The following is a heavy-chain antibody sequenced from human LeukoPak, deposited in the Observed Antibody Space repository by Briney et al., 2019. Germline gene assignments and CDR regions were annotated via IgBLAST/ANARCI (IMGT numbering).Heavy chain of an antibody. Sequence: PGXXLRLSCAASGFTFSSYAMSWVRQAPGKGLEWVSAISGSGCRTYYPYSVKGRFTISRDNSNNTLYLQMNSLRAEDTAVYYCAKTPNIVVVVAATPYYFDYWGQGTLVTVSS. V-gene: IGHV3-23*01. CDR3: AKTPNIVVVVAATPYYFDY. CDR2: ISGSGCRT. D-gene: IGHD2-15*01. CDR1: GFTFSSYA. J-gene: IGHJ4*02.